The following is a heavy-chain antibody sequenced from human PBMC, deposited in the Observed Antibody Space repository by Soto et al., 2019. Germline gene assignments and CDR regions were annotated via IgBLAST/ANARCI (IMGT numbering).Heavy chain of an antibody. J-gene: IGHJ6*02. CDR1: GGSISSYY. CDR3: ARDANPAKQQMGYYYYSVDV. D-gene: IGHD6-13*01. V-gene: IGHV4-4*07. Sequence: PSETLSLTCSDSGGSISSYYWSWIRRPAGKGLEWIESIYSSGSPNYNASLKSRVTLSVDMSNNQFYLKLSSVTAADTAVYYWARDANPAKQQMGYYYYSVDVCGQGTKVTVA. CDR2: IYSSGSP.